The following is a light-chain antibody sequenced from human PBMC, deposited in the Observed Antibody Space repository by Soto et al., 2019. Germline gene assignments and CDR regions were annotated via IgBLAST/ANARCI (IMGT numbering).Light chain of an antibody. CDR2: DAS. Sequence: EIVLTQSPATLSLSPGERATLSCRASESVSYYLAWYQQKPGQAPRLLIYDASTRAAGIPARLSGSGSETDVTLTISSLEPDDFAVYYCQQRHHWLRTFGQGTKLEI. CDR3: QQRHHWLRT. V-gene: IGKV3-11*01. J-gene: IGKJ2*01. CDR1: ESVSYY.